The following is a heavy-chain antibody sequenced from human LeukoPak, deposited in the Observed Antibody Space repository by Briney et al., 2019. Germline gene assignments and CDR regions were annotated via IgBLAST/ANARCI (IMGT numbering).Heavy chain of an antibody. CDR3: ARDRHVDTPMVEAFDI. CDR2: IYTTGST. V-gene: IGHV4-4*07. D-gene: IGHD5-18*01. Sequence: SETLSLTCTVSGGSISSYYWSWIRQPAGKGLEWIGRIYTTGSTKYNPSLKSRVTMSVDTSKNQSSLKLSSVTAADTAVYYCARDRHVDTPMVEAFDIWGQGTMVTVSS. J-gene: IGHJ3*02. CDR1: GGSISSYY.